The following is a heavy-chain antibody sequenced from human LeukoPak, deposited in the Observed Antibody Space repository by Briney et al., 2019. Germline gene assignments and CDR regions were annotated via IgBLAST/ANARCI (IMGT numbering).Heavy chain of an antibody. V-gene: IGHV4-39*01. J-gene: IGHJ4*02. CDR2: IYYSGST. Sequence: SETLSLTCTVSGGSISSSSYSWGWIRQPPGKGLEWIGSIYYSGSTYYNPSLKSRVTISVDTSKNQFSLKLSSVTAVDTAVYYCARHGTPVTFYYFDYWGQGTLVTVSS. CDR1: GGSISSSSYS. CDR3: ARHGTPVTFYYFDY. D-gene: IGHD5-18*01.